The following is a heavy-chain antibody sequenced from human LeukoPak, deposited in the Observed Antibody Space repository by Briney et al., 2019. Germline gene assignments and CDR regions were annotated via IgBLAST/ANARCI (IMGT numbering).Heavy chain of an antibody. CDR1: GGSFSGYY. J-gene: IGHJ1*01. D-gene: IGHD6-6*01. CDR2: INHSGST. CDR3: ARDRRSGIAARSFQH. V-gene: IGHV4-34*01. Sequence: SETLSLTCAVYGGSFSGYYWSWIRQPPGKGLEWIGEINHSGSTNYNPSLKSRVTISVDTSKNQFSLKLSSVTAADTAVYYCARDRRSGIAARSFQHWGQSTLVTVSS.